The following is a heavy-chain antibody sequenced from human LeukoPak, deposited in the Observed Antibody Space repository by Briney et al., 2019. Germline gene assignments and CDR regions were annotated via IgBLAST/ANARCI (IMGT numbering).Heavy chain of an antibody. CDR2: INPNSGGT. CDR1: GYTFTGYY. CDR3: ARDRLWGIAAAGRLWFDP. Sequence: ASVKVSCKASGYTFTGYYMHWVRQAPGQGLEWMGRINPNSGGTNYAQKFQGRVTMTGDTSISTAYMELSRLRSDDTAVYYCARDRLWGIAAAGRLWFDPWGQGTLVTVSS. J-gene: IGHJ5*02. V-gene: IGHV1-2*06. D-gene: IGHD6-13*01.